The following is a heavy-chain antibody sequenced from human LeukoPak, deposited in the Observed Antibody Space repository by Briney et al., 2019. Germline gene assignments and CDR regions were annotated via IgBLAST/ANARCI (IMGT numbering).Heavy chain of an antibody. Sequence: SETLSLTCTVSGGSISSSSYYWGWIRQPPGKGLEWIGTIYYSGSTYYNPSLKSRVTISVDTSKNQFSLKLSSVTAADTAVYYCARGYCSGGSCYSFYYYYYMDVWGKGTTVTVSS. V-gene: IGHV4-39*07. D-gene: IGHD2-15*01. J-gene: IGHJ6*03. CDR2: IYYSGST. CDR1: GGSISSSSYY. CDR3: ARGYCSGGSCYSFYYYYYMDV.